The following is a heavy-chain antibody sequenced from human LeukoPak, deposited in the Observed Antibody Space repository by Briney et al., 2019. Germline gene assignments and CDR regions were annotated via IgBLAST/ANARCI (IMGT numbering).Heavy chain of an antibody. Sequence: GGSLRLSCATSGFTFTSYAMCWVRQAPGKGLEWVSGVSVSGENTNYADSVKGRFTISRDNSKNTLSLQMTSLRADDTAVYYCVRGYSGHYWGQGTLVIVSS. CDR2: VSVSGENT. V-gene: IGHV3-23*01. J-gene: IGHJ4*02. CDR1: GFTFTSYA. D-gene: IGHD5-12*01. CDR3: VRGYSGHY.